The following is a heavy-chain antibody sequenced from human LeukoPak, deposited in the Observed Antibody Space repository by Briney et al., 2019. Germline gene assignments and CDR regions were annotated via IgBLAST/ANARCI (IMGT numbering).Heavy chain of an antibody. CDR1: GGSISSYY. Sequence: AETLSLTCTVSGGSISSYYWSWIRQPPGKGLEWVGYIYYSGSTNYNPSLKSRVTISVDTSKSQFSLRLSSVTAADTAVYSCATNEGPWGQGSLASVCS. V-gene: IGHV4-59*01. CDR2: IYYSGST. CDR3: ATNEGP. J-gene: IGHJ5*02. D-gene: IGHD1-1*01.